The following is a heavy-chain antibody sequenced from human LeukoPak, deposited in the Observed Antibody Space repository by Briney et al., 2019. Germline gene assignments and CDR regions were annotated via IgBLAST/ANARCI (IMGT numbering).Heavy chain of an antibody. CDR1: GGSISSHY. D-gene: IGHD6-25*01. Sequence: PSETLSLTCVVSGGSISSHYWSWIRQPPGRGLEWIGFIYFNGYTNYNPSLKTRVTISVDTSNNQFSLRLSSVTAADTAVYYCARSERRAQKDTYYNHYYYMDVWGKGTTVTVSS. CDR2: IYFNGYT. CDR3: ARSERRAQKDTYYNHYYYMDV. J-gene: IGHJ6*03. V-gene: IGHV4-59*11.